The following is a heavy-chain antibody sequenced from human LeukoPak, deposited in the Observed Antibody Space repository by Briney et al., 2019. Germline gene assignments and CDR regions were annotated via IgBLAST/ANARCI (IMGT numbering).Heavy chain of an antibody. V-gene: IGHV1-69*13. CDR2: IIPIFGTA. CDR3: ARDHAPYYDFWSGYQRYYYYGMDV. D-gene: IGHD3-3*01. Sequence: SVKVSCKASGGTFSSYAISWVRQAPGQGLEWMGGIIPIFGTANYAQKFQGRVTITADESTSTAYMELSSLRSEDTAVYYCARDHAPYYDFWSGYQRYYYYGMDVWGQGTTVTVSS. J-gene: IGHJ6*02. CDR1: GGTFSSYA.